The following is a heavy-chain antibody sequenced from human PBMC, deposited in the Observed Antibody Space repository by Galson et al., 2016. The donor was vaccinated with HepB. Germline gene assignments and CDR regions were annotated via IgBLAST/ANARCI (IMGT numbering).Heavy chain of an antibody. J-gene: IGHJ4*02. CDR2: LHYSGST. V-gene: IGHV4-59*01. Sequence: SETLSLTCNVSRGSISGYSWTWIRQAPGKGLEWIAYLHYSGSTNYNPSLKSRVLMSLDTSKSQFSLKLSSVTAADTAVYYCARERRGYSGSGTYLPQHIFDYWGQGTLVTVSS. CDR1: RGSISGYS. D-gene: IGHD3-10*01. CDR3: ARERRGYSGSGTYLPQHIFDY.